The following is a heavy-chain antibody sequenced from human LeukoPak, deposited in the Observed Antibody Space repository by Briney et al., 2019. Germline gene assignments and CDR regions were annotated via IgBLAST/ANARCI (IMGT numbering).Heavy chain of an antibody. CDR3: AKAPLGQQLALGFDY. D-gene: IGHD6-13*01. Sequence: GRSLRLSCAASGFTFDDYAMHWVRQAPGKGLEWVSGISWNSGSIGYADSVKGRFTISRDNAKNSLYLQMNSLRAEDTALYYCAKAPLGQQLALGFDYWGQGTLVTVSS. CDR1: GFTFDDYA. J-gene: IGHJ4*02. CDR2: ISWNSGSI. V-gene: IGHV3-9*01.